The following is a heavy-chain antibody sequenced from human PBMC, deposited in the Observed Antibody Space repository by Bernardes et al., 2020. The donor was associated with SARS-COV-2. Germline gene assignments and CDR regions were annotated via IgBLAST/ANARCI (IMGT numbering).Heavy chain of an antibody. CDR1: GFTFSSYA. CDR3: ARDPSGSYPFDY. Sequence: VGSLRLSCAASGFTFSSYAMSWVRQAPGKGLEWVSSISSSSSYIYYADSVKGRFTISRDNAKNSLYLQMNSLRAEDTAVYYCARDPSGSYPFDYWGQGTLVTVSS. V-gene: IGHV3-21*01. J-gene: IGHJ4*02. D-gene: IGHD1-26*01. CDR2: ISSSSSYI.